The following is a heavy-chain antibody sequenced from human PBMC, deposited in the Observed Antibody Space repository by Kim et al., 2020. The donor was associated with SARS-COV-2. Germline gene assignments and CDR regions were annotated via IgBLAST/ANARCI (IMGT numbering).Heavy chain of an antibody. CDR1: GYSFTNYW. Sequence: GESLKISCKGSGYSFTNYWIGWVRQMPGKGLEWMGIIYPGDSDTRYSPSFQGQVTISADKSISTAYLQWNSLRASDTAMYYCARRGCTSASCFDYWGQGTLVTVSS. D-gene: IGHD2-2*01. V-gene: IGHV5-51*01. J-gene: IGHJ4*02. CDR2: IYPGDSDT. CDR3: ARRGCTSASCFDY.